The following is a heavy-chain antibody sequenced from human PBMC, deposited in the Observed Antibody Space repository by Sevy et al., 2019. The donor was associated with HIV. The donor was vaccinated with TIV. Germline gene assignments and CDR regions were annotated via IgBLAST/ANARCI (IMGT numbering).Heavy chain of an antibody. D-gene: IGHD6-13*01. CDR3: AHCGSAAGYFDY. Sequence: CGPTLVNPTQTLTLTCTFSGFSLSTSGVGVGWIRQPPGKALEWLAFIDWNDDKRYSPSQKSRLTITKDTSKNQVVLTMTNKDTVETATYYCAHCGSAAGYFDYWGQGTLVHVSS. J-gene: IGHJ4*02. CDR1: GFSLSTSGVG. CDR2: IDWNDDK. V-gene: IGHV2-5*01.